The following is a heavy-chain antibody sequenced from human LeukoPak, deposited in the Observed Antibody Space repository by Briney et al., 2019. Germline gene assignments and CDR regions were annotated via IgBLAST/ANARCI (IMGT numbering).Heavy chain of an antibody. CDR2: ISGSGGST. Sequence: GGSLRLSCAASGFTFSSYEMNWVRQAPGKGLEWVSAISGSGGSTYYADSVKGRFTISRDNSKNTLYLQMNSLRAEDTAVYYCAKFGYYGSGSYSYFDYWGQGTLVTVSS. J-gene: IGHJ4*02. CDR1: GFTFSSYE. V-gene: IGHV3-23*01. CDR3: AKFGYYGSGSYSYFDY. D-gene: IGHD3-10*01.